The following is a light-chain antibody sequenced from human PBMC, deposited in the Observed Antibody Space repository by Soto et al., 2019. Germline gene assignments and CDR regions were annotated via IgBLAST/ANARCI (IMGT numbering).Light chain of an antibody. Sequence: ATRSFRASQSVSSYLAWYQQKPGQAPRLLIYDASNRASCIPARFIGSGSGIDFTLTISCLEPEDVAVYYCQPRCNWWNFGEGTKVDIK. V-gene: IGKV3-11*01. CDR1: QSVSSY. CDR3: QPRCNWWN. CDR2: DAS. J-gene: IGKJ4*01.